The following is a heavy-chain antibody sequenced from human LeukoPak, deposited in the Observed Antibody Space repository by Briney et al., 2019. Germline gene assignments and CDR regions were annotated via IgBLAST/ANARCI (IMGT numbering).Heavy chain of an antibody. V-gene: IGHV3-66*01. CDR3: ARADSGSYYNEGGYFGY. CDR2: IYSGGST. J-gene: IGHJ4*02. D-gene: IGHD3-10*01. CDR1: GFTVSSNY. Sequence: GGSLRLSCAASGFTVSSNYMSWVRQAPGKGLEWVSVIYSGGSTYYADSVKGRFTISRDNSKNTLYLQMNSLRAEDTAVYYCARADSGSYYNEGGYFGYWGQGTLVTVSS.